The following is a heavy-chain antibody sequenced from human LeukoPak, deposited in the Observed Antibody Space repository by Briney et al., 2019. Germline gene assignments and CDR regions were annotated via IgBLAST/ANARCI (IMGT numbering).Heavy chain of an antibody. D-gene: IGHD6-13*01. CDR3: AKGWVGSSWPRYFQH. Sequence: GGSLRLSCAASGFTFSSYAMSWVRQAPGKGLEWVSAISGSGGSTYYADSVKGRFTISRDNSKNTLYLQMNSLRAEDTAVYYCAKGWVGSSWPRYFQHWGQGTLVTVSS. J-gene: IGHJ1*01. CDR2: ISGSGGST. CDR1: GFTFSSYA. V-gene: IGHV3-23*01.